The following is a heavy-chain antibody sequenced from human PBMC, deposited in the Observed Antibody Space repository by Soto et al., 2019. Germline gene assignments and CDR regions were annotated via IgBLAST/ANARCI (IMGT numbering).Heavy chain of an antibody. CDR2: IYYSGST. J-gene: IGHJ5*02. Sequence: PSETLSLTCTVSGGSISSYYWGWIRQPPGKGLEWIGYIYYSGSTNYNPSLKSRVTISVDTSKNQFSLKLSSVTAADTAVYYCARVGVYSSSWYDGDVDNWFDPWGQGTLVTVSS. D-gene: IGHD6-13*01. CDR1: GGSISSYY. CDR3: ARVGVYSSSWYDGDVDNWFDP. V-gene: IGHV4-59*01.